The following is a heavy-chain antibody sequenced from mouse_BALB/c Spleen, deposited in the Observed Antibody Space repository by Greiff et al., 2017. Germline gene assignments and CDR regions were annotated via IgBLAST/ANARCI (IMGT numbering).Heavy chain of an antibody. J-gene: IGHJ4*01. Sequence: EVNVVESGGGLVKPGGSLKLSCAASGFTFSDYYMYWVRQTPEKRLEWVATISDGGSYTYYPDSVKGRFTISRDNAKNNLYLQMSSLKSEDTAMYYCARSWISSLLDYYAMDYWGQGTSVTVSS. V-gene: IGHV5-4*02. D-gene: IGHD1-2*01. CDR3: ARSWISSLLDYYAMDY. CDR2: ISDGGSYT. CDR1: GFTFSDYY.